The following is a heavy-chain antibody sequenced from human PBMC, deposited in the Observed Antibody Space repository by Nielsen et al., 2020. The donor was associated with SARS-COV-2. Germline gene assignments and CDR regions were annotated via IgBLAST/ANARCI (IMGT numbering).Heavy chain of an antibody. J-gene: IGHJ1*01. Sequence: GESLKISCAASGLTFNTYSMIWVRQAPGGGLEWVSHISSSSSYTNYADSLKGRFTISRDNAKNSLYLQMKSLRAEDTAVYYCAKSGYCNGGICYSTEYFQDWGQGTLVTVSS. CDR3: AKSGYCNGGICYSTEYFQD. CDR1: GLTFNTYS. V-gene: IGHV3-21*04. CDR2: ISSSSSYT. D-gene: IGHD2-15*01.